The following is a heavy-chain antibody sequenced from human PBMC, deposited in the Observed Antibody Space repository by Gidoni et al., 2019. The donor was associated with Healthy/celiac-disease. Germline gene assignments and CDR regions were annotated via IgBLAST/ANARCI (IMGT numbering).Heavy chain of an antibody. V-gene: IGHV3-30*18. CDR1: GFTFSSYG. D-gene: IGHD3-10*01. J-gene: IGHJ4*02. CDR3: AKVQYGSGSYYTGDY. CDR2: ISDDGSNK. Sequence: QVQLVESGGGVVQPGRSLRLSCAASGFTFSSYGMHWVRQAPGKGLEWVAVISDDGSNKYYADSVKGRFTISRDNSKNTLYLQMNSLRAEDTAVYYCAKVQYGSGSYYTGDYWGQGTLVTVSS.